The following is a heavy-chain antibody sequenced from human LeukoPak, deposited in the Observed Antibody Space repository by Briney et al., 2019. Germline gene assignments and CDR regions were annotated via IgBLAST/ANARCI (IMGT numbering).Heavy chain of an antibody. CDR3: ATFLEWLFPLFDY. Sequence: PGGSLRLSCAASGFTFSSYGMPWVRQAPGKGLEWVSAISGSGGSTYYADSVKGRFTISRDNSKNTLYLQMNSLRAEDTAVYYCATFLEWLFPLFDYWGQGTLVTVSS. V-gene: IGHV3-23*01. CDR2: ISGSGGST. J-gene: IGHJ4*02. CDR1: GFTFSSYG. D-gene: IGHD3-3*01.